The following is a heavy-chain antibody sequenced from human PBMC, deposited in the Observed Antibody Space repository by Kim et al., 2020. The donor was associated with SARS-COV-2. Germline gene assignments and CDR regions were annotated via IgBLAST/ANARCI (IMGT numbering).Heavy chain of an antibody. Sequence: GGSLRLSCAASGFTFSSYAMSWVRQAPGKGLEWVSAISGSGGSTYYADSVKGRFTISRDNSKNTLYLQMNSLRAEDTAVYYCYDLWFGELLDYWGQGTLVTVSS. D-gene: IGHD3-10*01. CDR3: YDLWFGELLDY. CDR2: ISGSGGST. CDR1: GFTFSSYA. J-gene: IGHJ4*02. V-gene: IGHV3-23*01.